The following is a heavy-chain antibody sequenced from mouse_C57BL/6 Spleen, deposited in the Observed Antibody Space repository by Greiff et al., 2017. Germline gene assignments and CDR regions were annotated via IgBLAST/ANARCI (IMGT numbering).Heavy chain of an antibody. D-gene: IGHD2-3*01. V-gene: IGHV1-52*01. CDR3: ARRGLLYWYFDV. CDR1: GYTFTSYW. Sequence: VQLQQPGAELVRPGSSVKLSCKASGYTFTSYWMHWVKQRPIQGLEWIGNIDPSDSETHYNQKFKDKATLTVDKSSSTAYMQLSSLTSEDSAVYYCARRGLLYWYFDVWGTGTTVTVSS. CDR2: IDPSDSET. J-gene: IGHJ1*03.